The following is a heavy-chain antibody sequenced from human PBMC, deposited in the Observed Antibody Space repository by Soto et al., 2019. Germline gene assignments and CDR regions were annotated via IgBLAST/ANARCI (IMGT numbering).Heavy chain of an antibody. CDR2: ISRSSFSI. Sequence: PGGSLRLSCAASGFTFSSYSMNWVRQAPGKGLEWVSPISRSSFSINYADSVKGRFSISIDNAQNSLHLQMNNLSAEDTAVYYCPRNESCRIYGMEVGGQGTTLTASS. CDR1: GFTFSSYS. CDR3: PRNESCRIYGMEV. J-gene: IGHJ6*02. V-gene: IGHV3-21*01.